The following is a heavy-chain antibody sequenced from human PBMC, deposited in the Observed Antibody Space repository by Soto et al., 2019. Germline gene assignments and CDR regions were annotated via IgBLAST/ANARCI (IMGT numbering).Heavy chain of an antibody. D-gene: IGHD2-15*01. V-gene: IGHV4-59*08. CDR1: GGSISSYY. CDR2: IYYSGST. J-gene: IGHJ4*02. CDR3: ARRYGGTFDY. Sequence: QVQLQESGPGLVKPSATLSLTCTVSGGSISSYYWSWIRQPPGKGLEWIGYIYYSGSTNYNPSLKSRVTISVDASKNQFSLKLSSVTAADTAVYYCARRYGGTFDYWGQGTLVTVSS.